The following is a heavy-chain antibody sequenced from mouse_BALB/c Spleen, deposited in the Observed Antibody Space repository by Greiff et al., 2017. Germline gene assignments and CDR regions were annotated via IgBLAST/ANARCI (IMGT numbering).Heavy chain of an antibody. Sequence: EVKLMESGPGLVKPSQSLSLTCSVTGYSITSGYYWNWIRQFPGNKLEWMGYISYDGSNNYNPSLKNRISITRDTSKNQFFLKLNSVTTEDTATYYCAREGTWDGYYFDYWGQGTTLTVSS. CDR1: GYSITSGYY. J-gene: IGHJ2*01. V-gene: IGHV3-6*02. CDR3: AREGTWDGYYFDY. CDR2: ISYDGSN. D-gene: IGHD4-1*01.